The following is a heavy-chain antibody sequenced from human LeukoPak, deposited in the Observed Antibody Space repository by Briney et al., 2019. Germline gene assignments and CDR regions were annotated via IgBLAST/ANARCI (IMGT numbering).Heavy chain of an antibody. CDR1: GFTFDDYG. D-gene: IGHD1-14*01. V-gene: IGHV3-23*01. Sequence: GGSLRLSCAASGFTFDDYGMSWVRQAPGKGLEWVSAISGSGGSTWYADSVKGRFTISRDNSKNTLYLQMNSLRAEDTAVYYCAKGGSFSEGNIDYWGQGTLVTVSS. CDR2: ISGSGGST. J-gene: IGHJ4*02. CDR3: AKGGSFSEGNIDY.